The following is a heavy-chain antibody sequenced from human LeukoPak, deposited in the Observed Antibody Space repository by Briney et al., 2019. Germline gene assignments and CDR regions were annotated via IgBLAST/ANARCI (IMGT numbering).Heavy chain of an antibody. J-gene: IGHJ4*02. CDR3: ARGVDFWSGYYNDY. CDR1: GGSISSYY. V-gene: IGHV4-59*12. D-gene: IGHD3-3*01. CDR2: IYYSGST. Sequence: SETLSLTCTVSGGSISSYYWSWIRQPPGKGLEWIGYIYYSGSTNYNPSLKSRVTISVDTSKNQFSLKLSSVTAADTAVYYCARGVDFWSGYYNDYWGQGTLVTVSS.